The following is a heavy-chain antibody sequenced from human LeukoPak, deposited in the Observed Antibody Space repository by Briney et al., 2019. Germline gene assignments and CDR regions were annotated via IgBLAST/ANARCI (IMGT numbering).Heavy chain of an antibody. D-gene: IGHD2-21*02. V-gene: IGHV1-69*05. CDR3: ARVGYCGGDCSIYDY. Sequence: SVKVSCKASGYTFTNYGISWVRQAPGQGLEWMGRIIPIFGTANYAQKFQGRVTITTDESTSTAYMELSSLRSEDTAVYYCARVGYCGGDCSIYDYWGQGTLVTVSS. CDR2: IIPIFGTA. CDR1: GYTFTNYG. J-gene: IGHJ4*02.